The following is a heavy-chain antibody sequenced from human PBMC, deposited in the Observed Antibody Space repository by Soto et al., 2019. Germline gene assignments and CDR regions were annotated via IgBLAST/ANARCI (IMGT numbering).Heavy chain of an antibody. CDR2: FSGSGAST. Sequence: GGSLRLSCAASGFTFSNYAMSWVRQAPGKGLEWVSGFSGSGASTYYSDSVKGRFTISRDNSKNTLYLQMNSLRAEDTAVYYCAKMDTPMLKALDYWGQGTLVTVSS. V-gene: IGHV3-23*01. CDR1: GFTFSNYA. CDR3: AKMDTPMLKALDY. D-gene: IGHD5-18*01. J-gene: IGHJ4*02.